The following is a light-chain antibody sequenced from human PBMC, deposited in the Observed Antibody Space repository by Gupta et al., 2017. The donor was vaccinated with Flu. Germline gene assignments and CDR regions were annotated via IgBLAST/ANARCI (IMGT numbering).Light chain of an antibody. CDR2: GNN. CDR1: TSNIGAGYD. V-gene: IGLV1-40*01. CDR3: HCYDISLSGSV. J-gene: IGLJ2*01. Sequence: QSVLKQPPSVSGAPGQRVTLSCTRSTSNIGAGYDVHWYQQFPGIAPKLLIYGNNDRPSGVPDRFSGSKSGTSASLAITGLQPEDEADYYCHCYDISLSGSVFGGGTKVTVV.